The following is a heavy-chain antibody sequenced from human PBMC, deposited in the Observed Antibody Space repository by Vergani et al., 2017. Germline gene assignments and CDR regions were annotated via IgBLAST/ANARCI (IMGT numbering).Heavy chain of an antibody. V-gene: IGHV1-69*18. D-gene: IGHD2-2*01. CDR2: IIPIFGTA. J-gene: IGHJ6*03. CDR3: ARAGGGSIVVPAAMSAKREPRSYYYMDV. CDR1: GGTFSSYA. Sequence: QVQLVQSGAEVKKPGSSVKVSCKASGGTFSSYAISWVRQAPGQGLEWMGRIIPIFGTANYAQKFQGRVTITADESTSTAYMELSSLRSEDTAVYYCARAGGGSIVVPAAMSAKREPRSYYYMDVWGKGTTVTVSS.